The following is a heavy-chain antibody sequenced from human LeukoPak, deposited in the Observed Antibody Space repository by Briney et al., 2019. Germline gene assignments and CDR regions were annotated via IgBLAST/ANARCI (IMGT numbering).Heavy chain of an antibody. CDR3: ARHKVRVVAFDI. CDR2: IYYSGST. J-gene: IGHJ3*02. CDR1: GFTFSSYD. Sequence: GSLRLSCAASGFTFSSYDMSWIRQPPGKGLEWIGYIYYSGSTNYNPSLKSRVTISVDTSKNQFSLKLSSVTAADTAVCYCARHKVRVVAFDIWGQGTMVTVSS. V-gene: IGHV4-59*08. D-gene: IGHD2-15*01.